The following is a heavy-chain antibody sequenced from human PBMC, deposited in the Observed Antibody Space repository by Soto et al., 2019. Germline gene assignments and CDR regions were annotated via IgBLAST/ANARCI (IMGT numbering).Heavy chain of an antibody. CDR1: GGSISSGDYY. J-gene: IGHJ4*02. CDR3: AFGSLYYDTSGYSHSGS. D-gene: IGHD3-22*01. Sequence: SETLSLTCTVSGGSISSGDYYWSWIRQPQGKGLEWIGYIYYSGSTYYNPSLKSRVTITVDTSKNQFSLQLSSVTAADTAVYYCAFGSLYYDTSGYSHSGSRGQGPLVTVSP. CDR2: IYYSGST. V-gene: IGHV4-30-4*01.